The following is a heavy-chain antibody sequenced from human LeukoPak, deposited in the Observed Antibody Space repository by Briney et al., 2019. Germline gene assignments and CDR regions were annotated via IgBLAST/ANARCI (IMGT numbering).Heavy chain of an antibody. CDR3: ARCWNYGRNYYIDV. J-gene: IGHJ6*03. V-gene: IGHV4-34*01. D-gene: IGHD1-7*01. Sequence: SETLSLTCAVYGGSFSNYYWSWIRPPPGKGLEWLGEINDSGRTNYNPSLMSRVTVSVDTSKKQFSLRLASVTATDTAVYYCARCWNYGRNYYIDVWAKGAGVSVFS. CDR1: GGSFSNYY. CDR2: INDSGRT.